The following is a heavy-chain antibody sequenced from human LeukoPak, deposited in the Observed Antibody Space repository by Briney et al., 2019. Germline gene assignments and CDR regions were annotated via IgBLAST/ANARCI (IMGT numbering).Heavy chain of an antibody. CDR1: GFTFSSCG. CDR2: ISSSSSTI. D-gene: IGHD6-13*01. Sequence: PGGSLRLSCAASGFTFSSCGMSWVRQAPGKGLEWVSYISSSSSTIYYADSVKGRFTISRDNAKNSLYLQMNSLRAEDTAVYYCTAQLDAFDIWGQGTMVTVSS. J-gene: IGHJ3*02. V-gene: IGHV3-48*01. CDR3: TAQLDAFDI.